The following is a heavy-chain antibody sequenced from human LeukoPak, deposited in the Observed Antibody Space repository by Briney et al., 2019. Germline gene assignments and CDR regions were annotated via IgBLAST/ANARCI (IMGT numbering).Heavy chain of an antibody. V-gene: IGHV3-30-3*01. D-gene: IGHD3-3*01. CDR3: ARDEDDYDFWSGYYTAGY. CDR1: GFTFSSYA. CDR2: ISYDGSNK. J-gene: IGHJ4*02. Sequence: PGGSLRLSCAASGFTFSSYAMHWVRQAPGMGLEWVAVISYDGSNKYYADSVKGRFTISRDNSKNTLYLQMNSLRAEDTAVYYCARDEDDYDFWSGYYTAGYWGQGTLVTVS.